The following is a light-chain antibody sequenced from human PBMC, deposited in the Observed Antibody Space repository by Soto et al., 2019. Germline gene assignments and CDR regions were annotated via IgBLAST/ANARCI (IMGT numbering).Light chain of an antibody. Sequence: DIVMTQSPLSLPVTPGEPASISCRSSQSLLHSNGYNYLDWYLQKPGQSPQLLIYLGSNRASGVXDXXXXXXXXXXXXLKISRVEAEDVGVYYCMQALQTPRTFGGGTKVEIK. CDR3: MQALQTPRT. CDR2: LGS. CDR1: QSLLHSNGYNY. V-gene: IGKV2-28*01. J-gene: IGKJ4*01.